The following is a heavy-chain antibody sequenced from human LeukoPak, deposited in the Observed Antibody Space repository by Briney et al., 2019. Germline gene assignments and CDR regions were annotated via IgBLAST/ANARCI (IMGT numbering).Heavy chain of an antibody. CDR2: IYYSGST. V-gene: IGHV4-59*01. J-gene: IGHJ4*02. D-gene: IGHD3-16*02. CDR1: GGSISSYY. Sequence: SETLSLTCTVSGGSISSYYWSWIRQPPGKGLEWIGYIYYSGSTNYNPSLKSRVTISVDTSKNQFSLKLSSVTAADTAVYYCARLYYDYVWGSYRQYYFDYWGQGTLVTVS. CDR3: ARLYYDYVWGSYRQYYFDY.